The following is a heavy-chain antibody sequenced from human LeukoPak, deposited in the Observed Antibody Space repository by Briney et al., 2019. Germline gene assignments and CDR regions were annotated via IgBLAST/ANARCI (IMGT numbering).Heavy chain of an antibody. V-gene: IGHV1-18*01. CDR3: AIELTVAGTS. CDR2: ISTYNGNT. J-gene: IGHJ4*02. CDR1: GYTFTSYG. Sequence: GASVKVSCKASGYTFTSYGISWVRQAPGQGLEWMGWISTYNGNTNYAQNLQGRVTMTTDTSTSTAYMELRNLRSDDTAVYYCAIELTVAGTSWGQGTLVTVSS. D-gene: IGHD6-19*01.